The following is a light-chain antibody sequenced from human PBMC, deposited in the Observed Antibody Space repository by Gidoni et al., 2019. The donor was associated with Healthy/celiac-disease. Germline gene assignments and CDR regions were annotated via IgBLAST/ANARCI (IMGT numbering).Light chain of an antibody. J-gene: IGLJ1*01. CDR2: SPS. Sequence: QTVVTQEPSLTVSPRGTVTLPCASSTGAVTRGYYPNWFQQKPGQAPRALIYSPSHKHSCTPARFSGSLLGGKAALTLSGVQPEDEAEYYCLLYYGGAQIFGTGTKVTVL. CDR1: TGAVTRGYY. CDR3: LLYYGGAQI. V-gene: IGLV7-43*01.